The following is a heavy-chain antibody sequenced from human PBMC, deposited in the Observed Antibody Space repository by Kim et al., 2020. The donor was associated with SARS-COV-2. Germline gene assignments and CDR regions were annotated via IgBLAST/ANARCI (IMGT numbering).Heavy chain of an antibody. CDR3: AGQRWADY. J-gene: IGHJ4*02. D-gene: IGHD1-26*01. Sequence: SRSTYDHPSLKSRVTISVDTSKNQFSLKQSSVTAADTAVYYCAGQRWADYWGQGTLVTVSS. V-gene: IGHV4-39*01. CDR2: SRST.